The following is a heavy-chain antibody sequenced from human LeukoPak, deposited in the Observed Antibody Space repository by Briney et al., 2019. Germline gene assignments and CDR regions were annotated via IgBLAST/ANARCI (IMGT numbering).Heavy chain of an antibody. V-gene: IGHV4-39*01. CDR3: ARRRYYDSTGYLD. CDR2: IYYTGRT. J-gene: IGHJ1*01. CDR1: GGYISSSSYY. D-gene: IGHD3-22*01. Sequence: SETLSLTCTVSGGYISSSSYYWGWIRQPPGKGLEWIGDIYYTGRTYYNSSLKSRLTVSIDTSKNKFSLNLASLTAADTAVYYCARRRYYDSTGYLDWGQGTLITVSS.